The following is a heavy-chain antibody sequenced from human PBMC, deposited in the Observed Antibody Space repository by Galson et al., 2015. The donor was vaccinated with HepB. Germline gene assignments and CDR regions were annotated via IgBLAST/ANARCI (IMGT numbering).Heavy chain of an antibody. CDR2: IRKKNDGGTA. CDR1: GFIFRNAW. J-gene: IGHJ4*02. CDR3: TVGIAAADD. V-gene: IGHV3-15*01. Sequence: SLRLSCAGSGFIFRNAWLSWVRQAPGKGLEWVGRIRKKNDGGTADYAVPVKGRFIISRDDSKNTMYLQMNSLKTDDTGMYYCTVGIAAADDWGQGTLVSVSS. D-gene: IGHD6-13*01.